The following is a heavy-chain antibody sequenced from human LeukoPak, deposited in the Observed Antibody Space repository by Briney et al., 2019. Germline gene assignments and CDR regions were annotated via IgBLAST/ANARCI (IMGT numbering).Heavy chain of an antibody. D-gene: IGHD5-18*01. Sequence: ASVKVSCKASGYTFTSXYMHWVRQAPGRGLEWMGIINPSGGSTSYAQKFQGRVTMTRDTSTSTVYMELSSLRSEDTAVYYCARGGYSYGYRYWGQGTLVTVSS. CDR2: INPSGGST. V-gene: IGHV1-46*01. J-gene: IGHJ4*02. CDR1: GYTFTSXY. CDR3: ARGGYSYGYRY.